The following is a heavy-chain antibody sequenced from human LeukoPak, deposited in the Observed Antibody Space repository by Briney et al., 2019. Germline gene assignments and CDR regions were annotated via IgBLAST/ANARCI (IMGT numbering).Heavy chain of an antibody. V-gene: IGHV4-59*08. CDR2: IYYSGIT. CDR1: GASISSYY. D-gene: IGHD5-12*01. Sequence: SETLSLTCTVSGASISSYYWTWIRQPPGKGLEWIGYIYYSGITNYNHCRKSRVSVSVDTSKYQFSRKLSSVTAADTAVYYCARLTGGGYTGNFHYWGQGTLVTVSS. J-gene: IGHJ4*02. CDR3: ARLTGGGYTGNFHY.